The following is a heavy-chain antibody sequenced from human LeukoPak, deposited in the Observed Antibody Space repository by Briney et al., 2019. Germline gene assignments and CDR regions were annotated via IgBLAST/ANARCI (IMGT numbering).Heavy chain of an antibody. J-gene: IGHJ6*04. CDR1: GFTFSSYE. Sequence: PGGSLRLSCAPSGFTFSSYEMNWVRQAPGKRLEWVSYISSSGSTIYYADSVKGRFTISRDNAKNSLYLQMNSLRTEDTAVYYCAELGITMIGGVWGKGTTVTISS. CDR3: AELGITMIGGV. D-gene: IGHD3-10*02. CDR2: ISSSGSTI. V-gene: IGHV3-48*03.